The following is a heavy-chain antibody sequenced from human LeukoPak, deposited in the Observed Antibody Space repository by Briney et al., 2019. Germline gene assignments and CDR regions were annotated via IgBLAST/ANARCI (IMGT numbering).Heavy chain of an antibody. J-gene: IGHJ6*02. CDR3: ARDWRAAADETYYYYGMDV. CDR2: MYSGGST. V-gene: IGHV3-66*01. Sequence: GGSLRLSCAASGFTVSSNYMSWVRQAPGKGLEWVSVMYSGGSTYYADSVKGRFTISRDNSKNTLYLQMNSLRAEDTAVYYCARDWRAAADETYYYYGMDVWGQGTTVTVSS. D-gene: IGHD6-13*01. CDR1: GFTVSSNY.